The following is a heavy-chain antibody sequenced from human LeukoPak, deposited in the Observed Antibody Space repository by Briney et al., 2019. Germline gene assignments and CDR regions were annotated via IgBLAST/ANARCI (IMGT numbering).Heavy chain of an antibody. V-gene: IGHV3-30*02. D-gene: IGHD3-22*01. Sequence: GGSLRLSCAASGFTFSSYGMHWVRQAPGKGLEWVAFIRYDGSNKYYADSVKGRFTISRDNSKNTLYLQMNSLRAEDTAVYYCARDSDSSGYFDDYWGQGTLVTVSS. J-gene: IGHJ4*02. CDR2: IRYDGSNK. CDR3: ARDSDSSGYFDDY. CDR1: GFTFSSYG.